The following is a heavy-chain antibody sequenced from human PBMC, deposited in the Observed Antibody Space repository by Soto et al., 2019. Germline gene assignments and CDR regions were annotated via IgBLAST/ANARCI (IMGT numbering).Heavy chain of an antibody. CDR2: IRPYNGNT. V-gene: IGHV1-18*01. Sequence: QVQLVQSGAEVKKPGASVKVSCKASGYTFTSYGISWVRQAPGQGLEWMGWIRPYNGNTNYAQKLQGRVTMTTDTSTNTAYMKMGSVKSTDTAVYGCARDGRGTAMVFSAADLFDPWGQGPIVTVAS. CDR1: GYTFTSYG. J-gene: IGHJ5*02. CDR3: ARDGRGTAMVFSAADLFDP. D-gene: IGHD5-18*01.